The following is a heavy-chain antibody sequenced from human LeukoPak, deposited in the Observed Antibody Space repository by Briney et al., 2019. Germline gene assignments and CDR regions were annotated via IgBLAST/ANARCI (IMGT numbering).Heavy chain of an antibody. Sequence: TGGSLRLSCAASGFTFSYYAMSWVRQAPGKGLEWVSSMSGSGGSTYYADSVKGRFTISRDNSKNTLYLQMNNLRAEDTALYYCAKNQRQWLVAIDDWGQGTLVTVSS. J-gene: IGHJ4*02. CDR2: MSGSGGST. CDR1: GFTFSYYA. CDR3: AKNQRQWLVAIDD. D-gene: IGHD6-19*01. V-gene: IGHV3-23*01.